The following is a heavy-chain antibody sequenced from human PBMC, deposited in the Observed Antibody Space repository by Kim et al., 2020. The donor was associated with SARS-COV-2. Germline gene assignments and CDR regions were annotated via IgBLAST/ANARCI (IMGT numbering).Heavy chain of an antibody. J-gene: IGHJ4*02. V-gene: IGHV3-74*01. D-gene: IGHD1-26*01. CDR3: ARGSGSYSYY. Sequence: RTTSADPVKGRFTTSRDTAKSTLYLHVNSLRAEDTAVYYCARGSGSYSYYWGQGTLVTVSS. CDR2: RT.